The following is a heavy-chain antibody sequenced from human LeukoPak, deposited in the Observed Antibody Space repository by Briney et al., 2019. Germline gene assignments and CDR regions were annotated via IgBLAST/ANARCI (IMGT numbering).Heavy chain of an antibody. V-gene: IGHV3-30-3*01. J-gene: IGHJ6*03. CDR1: GFTFSSYA. CDR3: ARMYQTPLYSYYFYMDV. Sequence: GSLRLSCADSGFTFSSYAMHWVRQAPGKGLEWVAVISYDGSNKYYADSVKGRFTISRDNSKNTLYLQMNSLRTEDTAVYYCARMYQTPLYSYYFYMDVWGKGTTVTVSS. CDR2: ISYDGSNK. D-gene: IGHD2-2*01.